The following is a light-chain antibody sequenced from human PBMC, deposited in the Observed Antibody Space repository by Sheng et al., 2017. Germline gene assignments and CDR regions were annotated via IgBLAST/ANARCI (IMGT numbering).Light chain of an antibody. CDR1: NIGSKS. J-gene: IGLJ2*01. V-gene: IGLV3-21*02. CDR2: DDS. CDR3: QVWDSSSDVV. Sequence: SYVLTQAPSVSVAPGQTARITXGANNIGSKSVHWYQQKPGQAPVLVVYDDSDRPSGIPERFSGXNSVNTATLTISRVEAGDEADYYCQVWDSSSDVVFGGGAKADRP.